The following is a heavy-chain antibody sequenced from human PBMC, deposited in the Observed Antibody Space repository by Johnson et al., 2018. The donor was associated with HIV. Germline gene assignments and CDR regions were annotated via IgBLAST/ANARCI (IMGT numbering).Heavy chain of an antibody. Sequence: EVQLVESGGGLVKPGGSLRLSCAASGFIFSNAWMHWVRQAPGKGLEWVGHIKSKTDGGATDYPAPVKDRFTISRDDSKNTLYLQINSLKTDDTGVYYCSREVYQMTAFDIWGQGTVVTVSS. CDR3: SREVYQMTAFDI. CDR2: IKSKTDGGAT. V-gene: IGHV3-15*01. CDR1: GFIFSNAW. D-gene: IGHD2-2*01. J-gene: IGHJ3*02.